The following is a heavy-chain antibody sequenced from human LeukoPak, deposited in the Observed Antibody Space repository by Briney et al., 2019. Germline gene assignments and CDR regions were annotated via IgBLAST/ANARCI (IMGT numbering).Heavy chain of an antibody. D-gene: IGHD5-24*01. CDR2: ISWNSGSI. Sequence: GGSLRLSCAASGFTFDDYAMHWVRQAPGRGLEWVSGISWNSGSIGYADSVKGRFTISRDNAKNSLYLQMNSLRAEDMALYYCAKENRRYRQMVTNDAFDIWGQGTMVTVSS. J-gene: IGHJ3*02. CDR1: GFTFDDYA. V-gene: IGHV3-9*03. CDR3: AKENRRYRQMVTNDAFDI.